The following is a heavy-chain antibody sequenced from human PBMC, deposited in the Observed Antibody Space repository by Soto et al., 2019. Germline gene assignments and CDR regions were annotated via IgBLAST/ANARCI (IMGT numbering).Heavy chain of an antibody. CDR1: GGSISSGDYY. V-gene: IGHV4-30-4*01. Sequence: QVQLQESGPGLVKPSQTLSLTCTVSGGSISSGDYYWSWIRQPPGKGLEWIGSIYYSGSTYYNPSRKSRVTIAVDTSKNQFSLKLNSVTAADTAVYYCASRHSSPYFDYWGQGTLVTVSS. CDR2: IYYSGST. D-gene: IGHD6-13*01. J-gene: IGHJ4*02. CDR3: ASRHSSPYFDY.